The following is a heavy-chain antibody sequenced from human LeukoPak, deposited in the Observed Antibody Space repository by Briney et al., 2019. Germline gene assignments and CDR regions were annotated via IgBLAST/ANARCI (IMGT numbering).Heavy chain of an antibody. J-gene: IGHJ4*02. CDR2: LYHSGTT. V-gene: IGHV4-30-2*01. Sequence: SQTLSLTCALSGGSISSGGYSWSWVRQPPGKGLEWIGYLYHSGTTYYNPSLRSRVTISVDRSKNQFSLKLTSVTAADTAVYYCASYYGSGSYYFDYWGQGTLVTVSS. CDR3: ASYYGSGSYYFDY. CDR1: GGSISSGGYS. D-gene: IGHD3-10*01.